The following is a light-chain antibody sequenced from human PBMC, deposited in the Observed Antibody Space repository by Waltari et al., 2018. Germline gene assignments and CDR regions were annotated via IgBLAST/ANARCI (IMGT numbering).Light chain of an antibody. CDR1: QSLLHGSGNTF. V-gene: IGKV2-28*01. J-gene: IGKJ1*01. Sequence: DIVMTQSPPSLSVTPGEPASIPCTLSQSLLHGSGNTFLDWYLQKPGQSPQLLIYLISNRASGVPDRFSGSGSGTDFTLKISRVEAEDVGVYFCMQARQTPWTFGQGTKVEIK. CDR2: LIS. CDR3: MQARQTPWT.